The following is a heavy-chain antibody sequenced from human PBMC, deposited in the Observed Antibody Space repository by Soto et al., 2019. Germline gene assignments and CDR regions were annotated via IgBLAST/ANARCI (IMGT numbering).Heavy chain of an antibody. D-gene: IGHD1-26*01. J-gene: IGHJ4*02. CDR1: GFTFSSYA. V-gene: IGHV3-30-3*01. CDR2: ISYDGSNK. Sequence: GGSLRLSCAASGFTFSSYAMHWVRQAPGKGLEWVAVISYDGSNKYYADSVKGRFTISRDNSKNTLYLQMNSLRAEGTAVYYCARDFHISQYRGGYYFDYWGQGTLVTVSS. CDR3: ARDFHISQYRGGYYFDY.